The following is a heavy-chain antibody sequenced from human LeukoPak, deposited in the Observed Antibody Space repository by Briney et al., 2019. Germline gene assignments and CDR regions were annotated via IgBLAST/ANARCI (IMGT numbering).Heavy chain of an antibody. V-gene: IGHV3-21*01. CDR1: GFTFSSYS. CDR2: ISSSSYI. J-gene: IGHJ5*02. D-gene: IGHD4-17*01. Sequence: PEGSLRLSCAASGFTFSSYSMNWVRQAPGKGPEWVSSISSSSYIYYADSVKGRFTISRDNAKNSLYLQMNSLRAEDTAVYYCARDRMYGDGYWFDPWGQGTLVTVSS. CDR3: ARDRMYGDGYWFDP.